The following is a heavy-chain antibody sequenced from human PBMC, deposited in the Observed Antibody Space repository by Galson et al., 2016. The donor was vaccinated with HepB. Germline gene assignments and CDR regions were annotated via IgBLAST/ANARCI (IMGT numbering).Heavy chain of an antibody. CDR1: VGSVSSGGHY. CDR3: AVSSAVDAFDF. CDR2: IYYRGTT. J-gene: IGHJ3*01. Sequence: TLSLTCSVSVGSVSSGGHYWTRIRQQPGKGLEWLGFIYYRGTTYYNPSLTGRLTISLDTSQNQFSLNLTSVTGADTAMYFCAVSSAVDAFDFWGRGTMVTVSS. V-gene: IGHV4-31*03.